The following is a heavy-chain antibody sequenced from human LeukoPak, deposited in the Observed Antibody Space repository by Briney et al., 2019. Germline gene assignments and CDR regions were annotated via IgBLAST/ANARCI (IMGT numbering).Heavy chain of an antibody. D-gene: IGHD1-20*01. CDR1: GFTFGDAW. V-gene: IGHV3-15*01. CDR3: NTFNWNSPFDY. Sequence: PGGSLRLSCTASGFTFGDAWVTWVRQAPGKGLEWVGRIRSKTSGGTTDYAAPVNGRFTISRDDSKNTIFLQMNSLKTEDTAVYYCNTFNWNSPFDYWGQGTLVTVSS. J-gene: IGHJ4*02. CDR2: IRSKTSGGTT.